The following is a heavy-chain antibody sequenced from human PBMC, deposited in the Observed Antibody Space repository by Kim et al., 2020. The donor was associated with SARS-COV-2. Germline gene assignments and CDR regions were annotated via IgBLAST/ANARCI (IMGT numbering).Heavy chain of an antibody. D-gene: IGHD2-15*01. V-gene: IGHV4-39*01. J-gene: IGHJ6*02. CDR1: GGSISSSSYY. CDR2: IYYSGST. Sequence: SETLSLTCTVSGGSISSSSYYWGWIRQPPGKGLEWIGSIYYSGSTYYNPSLKSRVTISVDTSKNQFSLKLSSVTAADTAVYYCARVGVAANLPYYGMDVWGQGTTVTVSS. CDR3: ARVGVAANLPYYGMDV.